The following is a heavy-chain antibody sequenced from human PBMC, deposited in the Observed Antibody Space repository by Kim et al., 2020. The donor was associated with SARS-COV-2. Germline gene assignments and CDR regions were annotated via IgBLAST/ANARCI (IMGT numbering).Heavy chain of an antibody. CDR1: SGSLSGYY. J-gene: IGHJ3*02. Sequence: SETLSLTCAVYSGSLSGYYWSWIRQPPGKGLEWIGEINHSGSTNYNPSLKSRVTISVDTSKNHFSLKLSSVTAADTAVYYCARRGNRGAYFDWLFDEEADAFDIWGQGTMVTVSS. CDR2: INHSGST. D-gene: IGHD3-9*01. V-gene: IGHV4-34*01. CDR3: ARRGNRGAYFDWLFDEEADAFDI.